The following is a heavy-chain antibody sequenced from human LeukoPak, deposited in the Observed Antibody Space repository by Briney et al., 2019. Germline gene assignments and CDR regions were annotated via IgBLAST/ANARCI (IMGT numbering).Heavy chain of an antibody. J-gene: IGHJ4*02. CDR2: IDPSDSYT. CDR3: ARRPLYGSGSYYTPYFDY. D-gene: IGHD3-10*01. V-gene: IGHV5-10-1*01. Sequence: GESLKISCKGSGXGFTSYWISWVRQMPGKGLEWMGRIDPSDSYTNYSPSFQGHVTISADKSISTAYLQWSSLKASDTAMYYCARRPLYGSGSYYTPYFDYWGQGTLVTVSS. CDR1: GXGFTSYW.